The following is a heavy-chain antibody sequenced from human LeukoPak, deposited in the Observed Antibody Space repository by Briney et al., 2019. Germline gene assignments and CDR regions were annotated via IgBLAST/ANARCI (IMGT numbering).Heavy chain of an antibody. D-gene: IGHD5-12*01. CDR2: ISGTGGST. CDR3: AKDSRAYSRYEALKSNGMDV. V-gene: IGHV3-23*01. Sequence: PGASLRPSCAASGFTFSNYAMSWVRQAPGRGLEWVSVISGTGGSTYYADSVKGRFTISRDNSKNTVHLQMDSLRAEDTAVYYCAKDSRAYSRYEALKSNGMDVWGQGTTVTVSS. J-gene: IGHJ6*02. CDR1: GFTFSNYA.